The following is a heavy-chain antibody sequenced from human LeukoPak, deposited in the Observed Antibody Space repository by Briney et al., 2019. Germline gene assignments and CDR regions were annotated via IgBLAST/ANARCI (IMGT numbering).Heavy chain of an antibody. CDR3: ASNTLDCTNGVCYTGIFDY. D-gene: IGHD2-8*01. CDR2: IYYSGST. J-gene: IGHJ4*02. Sequence: PETLSLTCTVSGGSISSYYWSWIRQPPGKGLEWIGYIYYSGSTNYNPSLKSRVTISVDTSKNQFSLKLSSVTAADTAVYYCASNTLDCTNGVCYTGIFDYWGQGTLVTVSS. CDR1: GGSISSYY. V-gene: IGHV4-59*01.